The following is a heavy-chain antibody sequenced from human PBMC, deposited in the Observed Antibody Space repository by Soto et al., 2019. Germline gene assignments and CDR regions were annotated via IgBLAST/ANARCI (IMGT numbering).Heavy chain of an antibody. CDR1: GGSISSGGYY. V-gene: IGHV4-31*03. J-gene: IGHJ6*02. CDR3: ARDRAKRERWLQSTFYYGMDV. CDR2: IYYSGST. D-gene: IGHD5-12*01. Sequence: SETLSLTCTVSGGSISSGGYYWSWIRQHPGKGLEWIGYIYYSGSTYYNPSLKSRVTISVDTSKNQFSLKLSSVTAADTAVYYCARDRAKRERWLQSTFYYGMDVWGQGTTVTVSS.